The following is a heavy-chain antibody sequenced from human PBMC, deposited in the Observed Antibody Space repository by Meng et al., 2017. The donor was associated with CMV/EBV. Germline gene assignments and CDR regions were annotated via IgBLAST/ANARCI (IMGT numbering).Heavy chain of an antibody. V-gene: IGHV1-69*05. D-gene: IGHD2-2*01. Sequence: SVKVSCKASGGTFSSYAISWVRQAPGQGLEWMGGIIPIFGTANYAQKFQGRVTITTDESTSTAYVELSSLRSEDTAVYYCARGLPAADPDAFDIWGQGTMVTVSS. J-gene: IGHJ3*02. CDR1: GGTFSSYA. CDR2: IIPIFGTA. CDR3: ARGLPAADPDAFDI.